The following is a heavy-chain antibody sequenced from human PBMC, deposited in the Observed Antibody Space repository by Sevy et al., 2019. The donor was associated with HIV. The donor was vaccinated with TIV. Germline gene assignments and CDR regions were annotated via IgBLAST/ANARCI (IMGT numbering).Heavy chain of an antibody. Sequence: GGSLRLSCSASGFTFTTYAMNWVRQAPGKGLEWVSAISGSGGREYYADSVKGRFTISRDNPKNTVYLQMSSLSAVDTAVYYCAKENDRKPFDPWGQGTLVTVSS. CDR3: AKENDRKPFDP. D-gene: IGHD1-1*01. CDR1: GFTFTTYA. J-gene: IGHJ5*02. CDR2: ISGSGGRE. V-gene: IGHV3-23*01.